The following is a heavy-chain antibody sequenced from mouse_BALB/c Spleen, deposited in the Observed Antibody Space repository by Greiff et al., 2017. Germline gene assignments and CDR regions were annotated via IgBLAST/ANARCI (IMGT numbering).Heavy chain of an antibody. J-gene: IGHJ4*01. Sequence: EVQGVESGGGLVKPGGSLKLSCAASGFTFSDYYMYWVRQTPEKRLEWVATISDGGSYTYYPDSVKGRFTISRDNAKNNLYLQMSSLKSEDTAMYYCAREGGKSAMDYWGQGTSVTVSS. CDR3: AREGGKSAMDY. D-gene: IGHD2-1*01. CDR1: GFTFSDYY. CDR2: ISDGGSYT. V-gene: IGHV5-4*02.